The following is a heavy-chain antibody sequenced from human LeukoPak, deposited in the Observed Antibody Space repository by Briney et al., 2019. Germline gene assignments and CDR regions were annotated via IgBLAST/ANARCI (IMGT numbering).Heavy chain of an antibody. V-gene: IGHV1-18*01. CDR1: GYNFNNYG. J-gene: IGHJ4*02. CDR2: SSGHNGDT. Sequence: GASVKVSCKASGYNFNNYGISWVRQAPGQRLEWLGWSSGHNGDTLYAQKMQGRVTLTTDTFTSTAYMELRSLRSDDTAIYFCARDISAVAIGNWGQGTLIIVSS. CDR3: ARDISAVAIGN. D-gene: IGHD6-19*01.